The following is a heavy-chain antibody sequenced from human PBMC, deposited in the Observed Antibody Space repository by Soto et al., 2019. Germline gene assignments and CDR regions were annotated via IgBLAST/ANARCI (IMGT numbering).Heavy chain of an antibody. Sequence: QVQLVESGGGVVQPGTSLRLSCVTSGFIFNTHGMHWVRQAPGKGLEGVAVIRHDGGEKYYADSVKGRFTNSRDETKNTLHLEMNSPRADETAVYYGTTEGGDCFGGRCSSAKWGPGTLVTVFS. V-gene: IGHV3-33*01. D-gene: IGHD2-15*01. CDR3: TTEGGDCFGGRCSSAK. J-gene: IGHJ4*02. CDR2: IRHDGGEK. CDR1: GFIFNTHG.